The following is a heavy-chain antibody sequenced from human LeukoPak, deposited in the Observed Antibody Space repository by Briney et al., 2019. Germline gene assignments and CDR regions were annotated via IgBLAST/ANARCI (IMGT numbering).Heavy chain of an antibody. Sequence: VGSLKLSCLVSGFTFSSYTMHWVRQAPGKGLEYISAISSHGGSTYYADSVKGRFTISRDNSTNTLYLRMSSLRVEDTAVYYCVKDRWADYYGSGTYFDSWGQATVDTVSS. CDR2: ISSHGGST. V-gene: IGHV3-64D*06. J-gene: IGHJ4*02. CDR1: GFTFSSYT. D-gene: IGHD3-10*01. CDR3: VKDRWADYYGSGTYFDS.